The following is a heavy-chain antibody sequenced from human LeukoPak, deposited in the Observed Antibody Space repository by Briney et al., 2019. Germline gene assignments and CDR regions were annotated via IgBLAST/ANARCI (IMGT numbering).Heavy chain of an antibody. CDR1: GYTFINYY. Sequence: ASVKVSCKASGYTFINYYMHWVRQAPGQGLEWMGIINPSAGSTTYAQNFQGRVTMTRDTSTNTVYMELKSLRSDDTAVYYFARQRDSNWFDPWGQGTLVTVSS. CDR2: INPSAGST. D-gene: IGHD4-11*01. J-gene: IGHJ5*02. CDR3: ARQRDSNWFDP. V-gene: IGHV1-46*01.